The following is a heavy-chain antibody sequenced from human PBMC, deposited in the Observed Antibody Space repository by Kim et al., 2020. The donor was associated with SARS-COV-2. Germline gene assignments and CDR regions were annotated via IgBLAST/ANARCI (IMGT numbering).Heavy chain of an antibody. CDR2: ISSSSSTI. J-gene: IGHJ6*02. Sequence: GGSLRLSCAASGFTFSSYSMNWVRQAPGKGLEWVSYISSSSSTIYYADSVKGRFTISRDNAKNSLYLQMNSLRDEDTAVYYCARDLRYYDILTGHSLYYYYYGMDVWGQGTTVTVSS. D-gene: IGHD3-9*01. V-gene: IGHV3-48*02. CDR1: GFTFSSYS. CDR3: ARDLRYYDILTGHSLYYYYYGMDV.